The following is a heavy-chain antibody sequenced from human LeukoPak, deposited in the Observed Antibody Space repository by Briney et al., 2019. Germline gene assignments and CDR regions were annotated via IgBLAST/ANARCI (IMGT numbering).Heavy chain of an antibody. D-gene: IGHD1-26*01. J-gene: IGHJ3*02. Sequence: PGGSLRLSCEASGFVFSSYEMNWVRQAPGKGLEWVSFISSSGRTMYYADSMKGRFTVPGDNAKNSVYPQMNSLRAEDTAVYYCARDLWYSGSRAPPRAFDIWGQGTMVTVSS. CDR2: ISSSGRTM. CDR3: ARDLWYSGSRAPPRAFDI. CDR1: GFVFSSYE. V-gene: IGHV3-48*03.